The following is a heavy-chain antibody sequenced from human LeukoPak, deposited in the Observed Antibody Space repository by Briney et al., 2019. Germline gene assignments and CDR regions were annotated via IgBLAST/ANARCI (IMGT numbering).Heavy chain of an antibody. J-gene: IGHJ3*01. CDR3: ARDPTTVTKGFDV. V-gene: IGHV4-59*01. D-gene: IGHD4-17*01. CDR1: DDSFSTDY. CDR2: ISSIGST. Sequence: PSETLSLTCSVSDDSFSTDYWTWIRIPPRTGTGSIGYISSIGSTNYNPSLKSRVTITVDTSKKQFSLKMTSVTAADTAVYYCARDPTTVTKGFDVWGQGTMVTVSS.